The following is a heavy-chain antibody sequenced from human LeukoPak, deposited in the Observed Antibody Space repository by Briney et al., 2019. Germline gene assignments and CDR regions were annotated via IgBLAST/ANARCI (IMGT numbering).Heavy chain of an antibody. CDR2: INPSTGTT. V-gene: IGHV1-46*01. CDR3: ARAAVAVPFDY. J-gene: IGHJ4*02. D-gene: IGHD6-19*01. CDR1: GYTFTSYY. Sequence: ASVKVSCKASGYTFTSYYMHWVRQAPGQGLEWMGIINPSTGTTGYAQKFQGRVTMTRDTSTSTVHMDLSSLRSEDTAVYYCARAAVAVPFDYWGQGTLVTVSS.